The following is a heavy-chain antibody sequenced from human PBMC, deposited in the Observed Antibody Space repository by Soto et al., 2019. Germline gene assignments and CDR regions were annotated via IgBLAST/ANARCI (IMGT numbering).Heavy chain of an antibody. CDR1: GFTFSNAW. V-gene: IGHV3-15*07. Sequence: GGSLRLSCAASGFTFSNAWMNWVRQAPGKGLEWVGRIKSKTDGGTTDYAAPVKGRFTISRDDSKNTLYLQMNSLKTEDTAVYYCTTEYYYDSSGLHDAFDIWGQGTMVTVSS. D-gene: IGHD3-22*01. J-gene: IGHJ3*02. CDR3: TTEYYYDSSGLHDAFDI. CDR2: IKSKTDGGTT.